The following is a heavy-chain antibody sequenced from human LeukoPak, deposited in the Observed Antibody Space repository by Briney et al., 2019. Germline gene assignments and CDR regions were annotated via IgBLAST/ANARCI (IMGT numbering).Heavy chain of an antibody. Sequence: EGSLSLSCAASGFSFTNSWMNWVRKAPGKGLEWVGRIKSKTDSGTTDYAAPVKGRFIISKDDSKNMLYLQMNSLKTEDTALYYCSVHGQSWGQGTLVTVSS. CDR2: IKSKTDSGTT. V-gene: IGHV3-15*01. CDR1: GFSFTNSW. CDR3: SVHGQS. J-gene: IGHJ4*02. D-gene: IGHD1-1*01.